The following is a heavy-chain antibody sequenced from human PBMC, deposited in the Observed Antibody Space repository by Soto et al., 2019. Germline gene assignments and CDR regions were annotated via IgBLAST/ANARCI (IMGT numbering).Heavy chain of an antibody. Sequence: SETLSVTCTVSGGSISSYYWSWLRQPPGKGLEWIGYIYYSGSTNYNPSLKSRVTISVDTSKNQFSLKLSSVTAADTAVYYCARWKSIAARVMDIWGQGTMVTVSS. CDR3: ARWKSIAARVMDI. J-gene: IGHJ3*02. CDR2: IYYSGST. V-gene: IGHV4-59*01. CDR1: GGSISSYY. D-gene: IGHD6-6*01.